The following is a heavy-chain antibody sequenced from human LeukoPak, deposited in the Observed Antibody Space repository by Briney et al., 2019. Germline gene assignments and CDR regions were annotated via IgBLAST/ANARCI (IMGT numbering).Heavy chain of an antibody. CDR3: ARVRYTSGWGGYYYYYMDV. J-gene: IGHJ6*03. CDR2: INHSGST. Sequence: MTSETLSLTCAVYGGSFSGYYWSWIRQPPGKGLEWIGEINHSGSTNYNPSLKSRVTISVDTSKNQFSLKLSSVTAADTDVYYCARVRYTSGWGGYYYYYMDVWGKGTTVTVSS. V-gene: IGHV4-34*01. CDR1: GGSFSGYY. D-gene: IGHD6-19*01.